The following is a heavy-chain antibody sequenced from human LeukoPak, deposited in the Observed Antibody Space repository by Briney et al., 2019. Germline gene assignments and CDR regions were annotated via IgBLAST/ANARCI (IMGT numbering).Heavy chain of an antibody. CDR3: ARGRGADYGGNSGYFDY. CDR2: TWYDGSNK. CDR1: GFTFSGFG. Sequence: PGKSLRLSCAASGFTFSGFGMHWVRQAPGKGLEWVAVTWYDGSNKYYADSVKGRFTISRDNPKNTLYVQMNSLRAEDTAVYYCARGRGADYGGNSGYFDYWGQGTLVTVSS. D-gene: IGHD4-23*01. V-gene: IGHV3-33*01. J-gene: IGHJ4*02.